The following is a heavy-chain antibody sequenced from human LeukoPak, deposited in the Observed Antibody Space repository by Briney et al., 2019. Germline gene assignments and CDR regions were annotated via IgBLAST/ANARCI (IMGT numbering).Heavy chain of an antibody. CDR1: GGSFSTYA. V-gene: IGHV1-69*13. J-gene: IGHJ4*02. CDR2: ITPMFGTP. D-gene: IGHD3-9*01. CDR3: ARGDYDILTGYYIDDY. Sequence: SVKVTCKASGGSFSTYAISWVRQAPGQGLEWMGGITPMFGTPNYAQNFQGRVTITADESTSTAYMELSSLRSEDTAVYYCARGDYDILTGYYIDDYWGQGTLVTVSS.